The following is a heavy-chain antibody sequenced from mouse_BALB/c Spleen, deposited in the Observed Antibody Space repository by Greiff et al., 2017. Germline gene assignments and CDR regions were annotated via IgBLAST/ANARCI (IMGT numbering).Heavy chain of an antibody. J-gene: IGHJ4*01. CDR3: ATAYYGNDYAMDY. CDR2: ISSGSSTI. V-gene: IGHV5-17*02. CDR1: GFTFSSFG. Sequence: EVKLVESGGGLVQPGGSRKLSCAASGFTFSSFGMHWVRQAPEKGLEWVAYISSGSSTIYYADTVKGRFTISRDNPKNTLFLQMTSLRSEDTAMYYCATAYYGNDYAMDYWGQGTSVTVSS. D-gene: IGHD2-10*01.